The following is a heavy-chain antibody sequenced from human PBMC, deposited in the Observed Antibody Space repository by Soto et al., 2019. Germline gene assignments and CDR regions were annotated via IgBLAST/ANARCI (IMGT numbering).Heavy chain of an antibody. CDR1: GGSFSGYY. CDR3: ARGARPQYIVVVVAATTRWFDP. V-gene: IGHV4-34*01. J-gene: IGHJ5*02. Sequence: SETLSLTCAVYGGSFSGYYWSWIRQPPGKGLEWIGEINHSGSTNYNPSLKSRVTISVDTSKNQFSLKLSSVTAADTAVYYCARGARPQYIVVVVAATTRWFDPWGQGTLVTVSS. D-gene: IGHD2-15*01. CDR2: INHSGST.